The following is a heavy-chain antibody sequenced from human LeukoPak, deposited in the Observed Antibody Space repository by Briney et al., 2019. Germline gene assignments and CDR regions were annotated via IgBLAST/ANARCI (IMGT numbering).Heavy chain of an antibody. CDR1: GGTFSSYA. J-gene: IGHJ4*02. CDR3: ARAWSVGSQFDY. D-gene: IGHD2-15*01. Sequence: AASVKVSCKASGGTFSSYAISWVRQAPGQGLEWMGGIIPIFGTANYAQKFQGRVTITTDESTSTAYMELSRLRSDDTAVYYCARAWSVGSQFDYWGQGTLVTVSS. CDR2: IIPIFGTA. V-gene: IGHV1-69*05.